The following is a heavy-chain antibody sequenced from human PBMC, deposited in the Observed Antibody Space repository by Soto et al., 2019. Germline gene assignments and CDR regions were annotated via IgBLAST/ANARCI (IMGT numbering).Heavy chain of an antibody. J-gene: IGHJ4*02. CDR1: GFTFSSYW. CDR2: INPDGGTT. CDR3: ARDLRGSPDY. D-gene: IGHD1-26*01. Sequence: EGPLVESGGGLVKPGGSLRLSCTASGFTFSSYWMNWVRQAPGKGLDWVSLINPDGGTTTYAESVKGRFTIFRDNAKNTVYLQMTSLRVEDTAVYYCARDLRGSPDYWGQGTLVTVSS. V-gene: IGHV3-74*03.